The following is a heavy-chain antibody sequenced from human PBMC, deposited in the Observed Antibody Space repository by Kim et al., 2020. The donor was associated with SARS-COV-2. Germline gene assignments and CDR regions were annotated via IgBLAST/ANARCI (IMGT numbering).Heavy chain of an antibody. V-gene: IGHV4-39*01. Sequence: SETLSLTCTVSGGSISSSSYYWGWIRQPPGKGLEWIGSIYYSGSTYYNPSLKSRVTISVDTSKNQFSLKLSSVTAADTAVYYCARLNYYDSSGYCEFDYWGQGTLVTVSS. D-gene: IGHD3-22*01. CDR3: ARLNYYDSSGYCEFDY. J-gene: IGHJ4*02. CDR2: IYYSGST. CDR1: GGSISSSSYY.